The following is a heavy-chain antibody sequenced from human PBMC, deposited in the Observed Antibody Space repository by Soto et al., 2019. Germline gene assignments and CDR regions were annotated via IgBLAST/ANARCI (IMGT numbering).Heavy chain of an antibody. CDR2: IYYSGST. CDR3: ARGHGSGSYYKFHAFDI. Sequence: PSETLSLTCPVSGDSISSYYWSWIRQPPGKGLEWIGYIYYSGSTNHNPSLKSRVTISVDTSKNQFSLKLSSVTAADTAVYYCARGHGSGSYYKFHAFDIWGQGTMVTVSS. D-gene: IGHD3-10*01. J-gene: IGHJ3*02. V-gene: IGHV4-59*01. CDR1: GDSISSYY.